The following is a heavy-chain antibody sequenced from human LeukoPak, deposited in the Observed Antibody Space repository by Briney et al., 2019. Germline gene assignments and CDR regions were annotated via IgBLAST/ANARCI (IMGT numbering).Heavy chain of an antibody. Sequence: GGSLRLSCAASGLTFSSYWMSWVRQAPGKGLEWVANIKQDGSEKYYVDSVKGRFTISRDNAKNSLYLQMNSLRAEDTAVYYCARMPGDYGGFDYWGQGTLVTVSS. CDR2: IKQDGSEK. V-gene: IGHV3-7*01. CDR3: ARMPGDYGGFDY. D-gene: IGHD4-17*01. J-gene: IGHJ4*02. CDR1: GLTFSSYW.